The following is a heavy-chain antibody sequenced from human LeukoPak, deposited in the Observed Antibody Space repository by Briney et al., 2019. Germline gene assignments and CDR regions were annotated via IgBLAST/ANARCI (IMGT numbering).Heavy chain of an antibody. CDR3: ARESGFRGDAFDI. V-gene: IGHV3-48*03. J-gene: IGHJ3*02. CDR2: ISSSGTTI. CDR1: GFTFSTYE. Sequence: GGSLRLSCAASGFTFSTYEMNWVRQAPGKGLEWVSYISSSGTTIYYADSVKGRFTISRDNAKNSLYLQMNSLRAEDTAVYYCARESGFRGDAFDIWGQGTMVTVSS. D-gene: IGHD3-10*01.